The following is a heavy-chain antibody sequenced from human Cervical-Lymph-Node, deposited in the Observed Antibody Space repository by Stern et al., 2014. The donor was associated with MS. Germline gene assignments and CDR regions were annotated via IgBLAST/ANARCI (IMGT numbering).Heavy chain of an antibody. CDR3: ARVAADAFDI. J-gene: IGHJ3*02. V-gene: IGHV1-18*01. D-gene: IGHD6-19*01. CDR2: MRADDGIT. Sequence: VQLVQSGAEVKKPGASVRVSCKASTNIFSTYGLSWVRQAPGQGLVWIGWMRADDGITNYAQKFRGRVSMTRDTATNTAYMELRSLRSDDTALYYCARVAADAFDIWGQGTMLSVSS. CDR1: TNIFSTYG.